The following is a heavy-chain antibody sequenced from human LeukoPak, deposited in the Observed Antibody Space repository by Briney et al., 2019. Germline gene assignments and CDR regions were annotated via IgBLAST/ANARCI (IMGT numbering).Heavy chain of an antibody. CDR3: ARDPHDYGDYRHYYYYGMDV. CDR1: GFTFSSYA. D-gene: IGHD4-17*01. Sequence: GGSLRLSCAASGFTFSSYAMHWVRQAPGKGLEWVAVISYDGSNKYYADSVKGRFTISRDNSKNTLYLQMNCLRAEDTAVYYCARDPHDYGDYRHYYYYGMDVWGQGTTVTVSS. J-gene: IGHJ6*02. CDR2: ISYDGSNK. V-gene: IGHV3-30-3*01.